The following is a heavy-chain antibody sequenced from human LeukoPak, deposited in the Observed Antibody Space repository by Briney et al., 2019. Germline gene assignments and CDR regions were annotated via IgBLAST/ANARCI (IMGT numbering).Heavy chain of an antibody. V-gene: IGHV3-23*01. D-gene: IGHD2-15*01. J-gene: IGHJ4*02. CDR3: AKADAPYCSGGSCYFFDY. Sequence: GGSLRLSCAASGFTFSSYAMSWVRQAPGKGLEWVSAISGSGGSTYYADSVKGRFTISRDNSKNTLYPQMNSLRAEDTAVYYCAKADAPYCSGGSCYFFDYWGQGTLVTVSS. CDR1: GFTFSSYA. CDR2: ISGSGGST.